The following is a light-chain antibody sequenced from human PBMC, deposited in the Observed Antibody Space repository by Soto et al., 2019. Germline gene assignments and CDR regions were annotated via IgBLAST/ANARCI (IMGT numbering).Light chain of an antibody. CDR1: SSDIGAYNF. V-gene: IGLV2-14*03. CDR3: TSWTTSTTMI. CDR2: DVN. Sequence: QSVLTQPASVSGSPGQSITISCTGTSSDIGAYNFVSLYQQHPGKAPKLMLYDVNIRPSGVSNRFSGSKSGNTASLTISGLQAEDEADYYCTSWTTSTTMIFGGGTKLTVL. J-gene: IGLJ2*01.